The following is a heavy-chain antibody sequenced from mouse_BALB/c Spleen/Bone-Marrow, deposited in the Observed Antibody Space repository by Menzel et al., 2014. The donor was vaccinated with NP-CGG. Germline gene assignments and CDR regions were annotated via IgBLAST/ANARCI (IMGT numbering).Heavy chain of an antibody. D-gene: IGHD1-1*01. J-gene: IGHJ2*01. CDR3: ARRTTTVVATDY. Sequence: QVQLQQSGAELVKPGASVKLSCKASGYTFTSYWMHWVKQRPGQGLEWIGEINPSNGRTNYNEKYKSKATLTVDKSSSSAYMQLSSLTSEDSAVYNCARRTTTVVATDYWCQGTTLTFTS. CDR2: INPSNGRT. CDR1: GYTFTSYW. V-gene: IGHV1S81*02.